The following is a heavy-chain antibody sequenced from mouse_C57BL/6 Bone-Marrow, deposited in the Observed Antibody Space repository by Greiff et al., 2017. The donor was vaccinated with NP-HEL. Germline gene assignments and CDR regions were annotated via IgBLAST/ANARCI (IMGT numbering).Heavy chain of an antibody. V-gene: IGHV1-50*01. J-gene: IGHJ1*03. CDR1: GYTFTSYW. D-gene: IGHD1-1*01. CDR3: ARDYYGSSYWYFDV. Sequence: QVQLKQPGAELVKPGASVKLSCKASGYTFTSYWMQWVKQRPGQGLEWTGEIDPSDSYTNYNQKFKGKATLTVDTSSSTAYMQLSSLTSEDSAVYYCARDYYGSSYWYFDVWGTGTTVTVSS. CDR2: IDPSDSYT.